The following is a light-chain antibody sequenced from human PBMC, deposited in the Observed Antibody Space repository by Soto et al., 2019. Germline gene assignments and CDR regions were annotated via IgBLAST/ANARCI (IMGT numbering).Light chain of an antibody. V-gene: IGKV1-5*01. CDR3: QQYNTFST. CDR2: DVS. J-gene: IGKJ1*01. Sequence: DIQMTQSPSTLSASVGDRVTITCRASQTISSWLAWYQQKPGKAPKLLIYDVSNLESGVPSRFSGSGSGTDFTLTISSLQPDHFATYYCQQYNTFSTFGQGTKVEIK. CDR1: QTISSW.